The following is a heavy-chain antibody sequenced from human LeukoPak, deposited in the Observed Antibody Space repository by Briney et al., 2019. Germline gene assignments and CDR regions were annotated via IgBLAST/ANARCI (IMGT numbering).Heavy chain of an antibody. CDR2: IYYSGST. V-gene: IGHV4-39*07. J-gene: IGHJ4*02. Sequence: SETLSLTCTVSGGSISSSSYYWGWIRQPPGKGLEWIGSIYYSGSTYYNPSLKSRVTISVDTSKNQFSLKLSSVTAADTAVYYCAREGSNCSGGSCFYFDYWGQGTLVTASS. CDR1: GGSISSSSYY. D-gene: IGHD2-15*01. CDR3: AREGSNCSGGSCFYFDY.